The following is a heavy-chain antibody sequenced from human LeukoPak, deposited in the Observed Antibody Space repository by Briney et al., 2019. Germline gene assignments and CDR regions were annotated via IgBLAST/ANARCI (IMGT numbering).Heavy chain of an antibody. J-gene: IGHJ6*02. CDR1: GYTFTSYG. V-gene: IGHV1-18*01. CDR3: ARGGYCSSTSCYAGSYYGMDV. Sequence: ASVTVSCKASGYTFTSYGISWVRQAPGQGLEWMGWISAYNGNTNYAQKLQGRVTMTTDTSTSTAYMELRSLRSDDTAVYYCARGGYCSSTSCYAGSYYGMDVWGQGTTVTVSS. D-gene: IGHD2-2*03. CDR2: ISAYNGNT.